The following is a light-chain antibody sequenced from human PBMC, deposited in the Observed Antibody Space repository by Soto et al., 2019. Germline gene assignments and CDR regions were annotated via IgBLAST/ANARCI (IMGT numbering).Light chain of an antibody. V-gene: IGKV1-27*01. CDR2: AAS. Sequence: DIQMTQSPLSLAASVGDRVTITCRASQGIRNYLVWYQQKAGKPPKALIYAASTLDSGAPSRFSGRGSGREFTLTISGLQPEVVATYYCQNVYTAPMTFGGGTKVEIK. J-gene: IGKJ4*01. CDR1: QGIRNY. CDR3: QNVYTAPMT.